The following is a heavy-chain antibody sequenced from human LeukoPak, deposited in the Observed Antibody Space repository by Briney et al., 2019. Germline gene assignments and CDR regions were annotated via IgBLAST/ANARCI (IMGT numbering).Heavy chain of an antibody. D-gene: IGHD5-18*01. CDR2: INHSGGT. V-gene: IGHV4-34*01. CDR3: ARDGDTAMVYLDY. CDR1: GGSFIGYD. J-gene: IGHJ4*02. Sequence: SETLSLTCAVYGGSFIGYDWTWIRQPPGKGLEWIGEINHSGGTNYNPSLKSRVTISVDTSKNQFSLKLSSVTAADTAVYYCARDGDTAMVYLDYWGQGTLVTVSS.